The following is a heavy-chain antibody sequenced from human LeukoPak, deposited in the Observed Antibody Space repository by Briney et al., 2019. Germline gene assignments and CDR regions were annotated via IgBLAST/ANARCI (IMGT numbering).Heavy chain of an antibody. J-gene: IGHJ3*02. V-gene: IGHV3-30*14. CDR1: TFTFSSYA. CDR2: ISSDGSNK. CDR3: ARGGSYLSAFDI. Sequence: GGSLRLSCAASTFTFSSYAMHWVRQAPGKGLEWVTVISSDGSNKYYADSVKGRFTISRDNSKNTLYLQMNSLRAEDTAVYYCARGGSYLSAFDIWGQGTMVTVSS. D-gene: IGHD1-26*01.